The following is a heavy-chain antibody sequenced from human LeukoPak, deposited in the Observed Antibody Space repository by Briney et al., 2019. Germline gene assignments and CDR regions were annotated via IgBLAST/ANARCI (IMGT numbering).Heavy chain of an antibody. V-gene: IGHV3-21*01. CDR2: ISSSSSYI. CDR3: ARDAELRYFDWLFPPRYFDL. J-gene: IGHJ2*01. Sequence: GVSLRLSCAASGCTFSSYSMNWFRQAPGKGLDWVSSISSSSSYIYYADSAKGRFTISRDNAKNSLYLQMNSLRAEDTAVYYCARDAELRYFDWLFPPRYFDLWGRGTLVTVSS. D-gene: IGHD3-9*01. CDR1: GCTFSSYS.